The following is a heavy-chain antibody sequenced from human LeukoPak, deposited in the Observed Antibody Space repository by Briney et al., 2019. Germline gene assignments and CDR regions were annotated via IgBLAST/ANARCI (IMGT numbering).Heavy chain of an antibody. D-gene: IGHD6-19*01. Sequence: SETLSLTCTVSGGSINSGGYYWSWIRQPPGKGLEWIGYIFYSGSTYYNPSLKSRVSISVDTSKNQFSLKLSSVTAADTAVYYCGRVNSSGSVLWGQGTMVTVSS. J-gene: IGHJ3*01. CDR2: IFYSGST. CDR3: GRVNSSGSVL. V-gene: IGHV4-31*03. CDR1: GGSINSGGYY.